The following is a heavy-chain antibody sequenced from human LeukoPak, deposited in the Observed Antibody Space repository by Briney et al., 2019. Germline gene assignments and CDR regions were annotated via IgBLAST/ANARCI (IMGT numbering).Heavy chain of an antibody. V-gene: IGHV3-23*01. CDR2: ISGSGDST. J-gene: IGHJ4*02. Sequence: GGSLRLSCAASEFTFSNYNMSWVRQAPGKGLEWLSSISGSGDSTSYADSVEGRFTISRDNSKNTVYPQMNNLRAEDTAVYFCAKLYCSSTTCYRKFSDYWGQGILVTVSS. D-gene: IGHD2-2*01. CDR1: EFTFSNYN. CDR3: AKLYCSSTTCYRKFSDY.